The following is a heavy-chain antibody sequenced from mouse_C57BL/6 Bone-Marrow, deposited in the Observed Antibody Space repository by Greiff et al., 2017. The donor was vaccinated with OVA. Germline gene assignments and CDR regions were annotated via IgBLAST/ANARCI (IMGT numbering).Heavy chain of an antibody. Sequence: VQLQQPGAELVKPGASVKLSCKASGYTFTSYWMHWVKQRPGQGLEWIGMIHPNSGSTNYNEKFKSKATLTVDKSSSTAYMQLSSLTSEDSAVYYCARLEGNYYGSPWFAYWGQGTLVTVSA. J-gene: IGHJ3*01. CDR3: ARLEGNYYGSPWFAY. CDR1: GYTFTSYW. CDR2: IHPNSGST. V-gene: IGHV1-64*01. D-gene: IGHD1-1*01.